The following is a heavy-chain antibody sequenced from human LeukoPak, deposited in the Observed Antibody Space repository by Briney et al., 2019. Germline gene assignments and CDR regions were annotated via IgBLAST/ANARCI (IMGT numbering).Heavy chain of an antibody. CDR2: INHSGST. CDR1: GGSFSGYY. Sequence: SETLSLTCAVYGGSFSGYYWSWIRQPPGKGLEWIGEINHSGSTNYNPSLKSRVTMSVDTSKNQFSLKLSSVTAADTAVYYFKRNTEYDILTGYTYYYMDVWGKGTTVTVSS. CDR3: KRNTEYDILTGYTYYYMDV. V-gene: IGHV4-34*03. J-gene: IGHJ6*03. D-gene: IGHD3-9*01.